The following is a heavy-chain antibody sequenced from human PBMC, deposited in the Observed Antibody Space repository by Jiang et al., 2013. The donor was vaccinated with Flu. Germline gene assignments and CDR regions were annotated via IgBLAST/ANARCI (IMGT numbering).Heavy chain of an antibody. V-gene: IGHV4-59*01. D-gene: IGHD6-6*01. J-gene: IGHJ4*02. CDR2: IYYSGST. Sequence: GSGLVKPSETLSLTCTVSGGSISNYYWMWIRQPPGKGLEWIGYIYYSGSTGYNPSLKSRVTMSLDTSKNQFSLKLNSVTAADTAVYYCARENDDEYRSSEGFDYWGQGTLVTVSS. CDR1: GGSISNYY. CDR3: ARENDDEYRSSEGFDY.